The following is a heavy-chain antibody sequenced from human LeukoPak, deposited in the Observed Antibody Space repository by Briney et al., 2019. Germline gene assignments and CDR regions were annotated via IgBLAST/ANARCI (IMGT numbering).Heavy chain of an antibody. Sequence: PSETLSLTCTVSGGSVSSSGYYWGWIRQPPGKGLEWVGNIYYTGSTHYNPSLKSRVSISVDTSKNLFSLKLSSVTAADTAVYYCVRDRDAYVIVFEIWGQGTMVTVSS. V-gene: IGHV4-39*07. CDR3: VRDRDAYVIVFEI. D-gene: IGHD5-24*01. CDR2: IYYTGST. J-gene: IGHJ3*02. CDR1: GGSVSSSGYY.